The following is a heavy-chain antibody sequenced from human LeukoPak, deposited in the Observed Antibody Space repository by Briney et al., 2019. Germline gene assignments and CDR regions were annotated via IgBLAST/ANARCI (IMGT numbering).Heavy chain of an antibody. CDR2: IYTSGST. Sequence: SETLSLTCAVSGGSISSGSYYWSWIRQPAGKGLEWIGRIYTSGSTNYNPSLKSRVTISVDTSKNQFSLKPSSVTAADTAVYYCARGPSRYYGSGYYYYYYYMDVWGKGTTVTISS. CDR1: GGSISSGSYY. J-gene: IGHJ6*03. CDR3: ARGPSRYYGSGYYYYYYYMDV. D-gene: IGHD3-10*01. V-gene: IGHV4-61*02.